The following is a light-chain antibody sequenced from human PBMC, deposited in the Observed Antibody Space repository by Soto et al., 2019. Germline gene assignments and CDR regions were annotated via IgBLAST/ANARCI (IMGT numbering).Light chain of an antibody. CDR2: GAS. Sequence: EIVLTQSPGTLSLSPGEGATLSCRASQSVSSYLAWYQQKPGQAPRLLIYGASMRATGIPDRFSGSGSGTDFTLTISRLEPEDFAVYYCQQCGSSSTFGQGTRLEIK. CDR1: QSVSSY. V-gene: IGKV3-20*01. CDR3: QQCGSSST. J-gene: IGKJ5*01.